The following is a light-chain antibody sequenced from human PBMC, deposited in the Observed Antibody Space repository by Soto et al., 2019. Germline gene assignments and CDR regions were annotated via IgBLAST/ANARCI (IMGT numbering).Light chain of an antibody. Sequence: DIEMSQCPSTQSLSVGDRVTITCRASQTISSWLAWYQQKPGKAPKLLIYKASTLKSGVPSRFSGSGSGTEFTLTISSLQPDDFATYYCQHYNSYSEAFGQGTKVDIK. V-gene: IGKV1-5*03. CDR1: QTISSW. CDR2: KAS. J-gene: IGKJ1*01. CDR3: QHYNSYSEA.